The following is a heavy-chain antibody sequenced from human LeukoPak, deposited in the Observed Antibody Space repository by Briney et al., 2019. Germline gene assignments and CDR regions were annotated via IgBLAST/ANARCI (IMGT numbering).Heavy chain of an antibody. Sequence: GGSLRLSCAASGFTFSIYWMSWVRQAPGKGLEWVANIKQDGSEKYYVDSVKGRFTISRDNAKNSLYLQMNSLRAEDTAVYYCARVRGFMTTVTTPEGYYFDYWGQGTLVTVSS. V-gene: IGHV3-7*01. CDR3: ARVRGFMTTVTTPEGYYFDY. D-gene: IGHD4-17*01. CDR2: IKQDGSEK. J-gene: IGHJ4*02. CDR1: GFTFSIYW.